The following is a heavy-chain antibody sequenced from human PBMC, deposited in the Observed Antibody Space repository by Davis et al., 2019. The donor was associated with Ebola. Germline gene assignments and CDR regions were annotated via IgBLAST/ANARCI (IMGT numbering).Heavy chain of an antibody. CDR2: INSHNGNT. Sequence: ASVKVSCKAFAYTFTSFGISWVRQAPGQGLEWMGWINSHNGNTKYAQRFQGRVTMTTDTSTSTGYMELRSLTSDDTAIYYCARGGFELTMYGFDYWGQGTPVTVSS. CDR3: ARGGFELTMYGFDY. J-gene: IGHJ4*02. D-gene: IGHD2-8*01. V-gene: IGHV1-18*01. CDR1: AYTFTSFG.